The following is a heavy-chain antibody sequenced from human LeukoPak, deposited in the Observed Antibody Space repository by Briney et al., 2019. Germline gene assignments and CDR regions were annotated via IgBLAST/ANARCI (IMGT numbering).Heavy chain of an antibody. CDR1: GFTFSSYG. CDR3: AKDDYGATFDAFDI. CDR2: IRYDGSNK. D-gene: IGHD4-17*01. Sequence: GGSLRLSCAASGFTFSSYGMHWVRQAPGKGLEWVAFIRYDGSNKYYADSVKGRFTISRDNSKSTLYLQMNSLRAEDTAVYYCAKDDYGATFDAFDIWGQGTMVTVSS. V-gene: IGHV3-30*02. J-gene: IGHJ3*02.